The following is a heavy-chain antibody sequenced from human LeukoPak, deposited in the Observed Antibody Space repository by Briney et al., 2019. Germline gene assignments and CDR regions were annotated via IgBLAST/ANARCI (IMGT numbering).Heavy chain of an antibody. CDR3: ARGGALRGTPYDY. CDR1: GYTFTSYY. Sequence: ASVRVSCKASGYTFTSYYMHWMRQAPGQGLEWMGIINPSGGSTSYAQKFQGRVTMTRDTSTSTVYMALSSLRSEDTAVYYCARGGALRGTPYDYWGQGTLVTVSS. V-gene: IGHV1-46*01. CDR2: INPSGGST. J-gene: IGHJ4*02. D-gene: IGHD1-1*01.